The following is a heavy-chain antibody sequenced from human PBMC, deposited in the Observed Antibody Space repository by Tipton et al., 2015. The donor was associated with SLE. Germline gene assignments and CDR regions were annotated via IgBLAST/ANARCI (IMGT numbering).Heavy chain of an antibody. Sequence: QLVQSGAEVKKTGASVKVSCEASGYTFSSYSVAWVRQAPGQGLEWMGWISGSNGNTNYAQNLQGRVTMTTDTSTNTAYMELRSLRSDDTAVYYCARELGDDSSGCYLFDFWGQGTLVTVSS. CDR2: ISGSNGNT. V-gene: IGHV1-18*01. D-gene: IGHD6-19*01. CDR3: ARELGDDSSGCYLFDF. CDR1: GYTFSSYS. J-gene: IGHJ4*02.